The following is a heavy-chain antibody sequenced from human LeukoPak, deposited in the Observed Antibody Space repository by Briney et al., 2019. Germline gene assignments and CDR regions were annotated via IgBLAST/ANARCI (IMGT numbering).Heavy chain of an antibody. D-gene: IGHD2/OR15-2a*01. CDR1: GFTVSSNY. V-gene: IGHV3-66*01. Sequence: GGSLRLFCAASGFTVSSNYMSWVRQAPGKGLEWVSFIYSGGSTYYADSVKGRFTITRDNSKNTLDLQMNSLRAEDTAVYYCARDLCLLSMVYWGQGTLVTDSS. CDR3: ARDLCLLSMVY. J-gene: IGHJ4*02. CDR2: IYSGGST.